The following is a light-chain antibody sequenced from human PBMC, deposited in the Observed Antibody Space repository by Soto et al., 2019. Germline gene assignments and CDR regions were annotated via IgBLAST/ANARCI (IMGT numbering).Light chain of an antibody. CDR1: SSNIGRNT. J-gene: IGLJ2*01. CDR2: NSN. V-gene: IGLV1-44*01. Sequence: QAVVTQPPSASGTPGQRVTISCSGSSSNIGRNTVNWYQQLPGTAPKLLIYNSNQRPSGVPDRFSGSKSGTSASLAISGLQSEDEADYYCAAWDDSLNGVVFGGGTQLTVL. CDR3: AAWDDSLNGVV.